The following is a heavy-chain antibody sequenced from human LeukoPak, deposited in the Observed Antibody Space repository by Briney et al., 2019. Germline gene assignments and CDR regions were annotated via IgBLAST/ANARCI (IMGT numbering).Heavy chain of an antibody. CDR1: GFNFDRYT. CDR3: AKELDSMFFDY. V-gene: IGHV3-43*01. D-gene: IGHD2/OR15-2a*01. Sequence: GGSLRLSCATSGFNFDRYTIHWVRQAPGKGLEWVSLAGWAGGTTFYSDSVRGRFTISRDSGRKSVYLQMNSLTTDDTAFYFCAKELDSMFFDYWGQGALVTVSS. CDR2: AGWAGGTT. J-gene: IGHJ4*02.